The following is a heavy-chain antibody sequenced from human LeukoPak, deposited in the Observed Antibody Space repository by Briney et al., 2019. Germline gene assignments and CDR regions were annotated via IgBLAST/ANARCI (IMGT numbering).Heavy chain of an antibody. CDR3: ARDLPQLYNGSGSAPTGGWFDP. D-gene: IGHD3-10*01. J-gene: IGHJ5*02. CDR2: IIPIFGTA. Sequence: SVKVSCKASGGTFSSYAISWVRQAPGQGLEWMGGIIPIFGTANYAQPFQGRVTITADKSTSTAYMELSCLRSEDTAVYDCARDLPQLYNGSGSAPTGGWFDPWGQGTLVTVSS. V-gene: IGHV1-69*06. CDR1: GGTFSSYA.